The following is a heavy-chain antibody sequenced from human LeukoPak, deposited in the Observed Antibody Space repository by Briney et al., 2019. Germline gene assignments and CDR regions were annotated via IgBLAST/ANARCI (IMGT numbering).Heavy chain of an antibody. CDR1: GFTFSSYA. J-gene: IGHJ4*02. Sequence: GGSLRLSCAASGFTFSSYAMSWVRQAPGKGLEWVSGISGSGGSTYYADSVKGRFTISRDNSKNTLYLQMNSLRAEDTAVYYCAKIPGAAPIYYFDYWGQGTLVTVSS. D-gene: IGHD2-15*01. CDR2: ISGSGGST. CDR3: AKIPGAAPIYYFDY. V-gene: IGHV3-23*01.